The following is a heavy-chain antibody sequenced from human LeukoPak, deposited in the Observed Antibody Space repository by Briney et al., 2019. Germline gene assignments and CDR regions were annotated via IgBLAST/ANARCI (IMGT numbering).Heavy chain of an antibody. V-gene: IGHV3-21*01. Sequence: PGGSLRLSCAASGFTLSSYSMNWVRQAPGKGLEWVSSITGSSSHIYYADSVKGRFTISRDNAKNSLYLQMNSLRAEDTAVYYCARDKVGATAGGDYWGQGTLVTVSS. CDR1: GFTLSSYS. J-gene: IGHJ4*02. CDR2: ITGSSSHI. D-gene: IGHD1-26*01. CDR3: ARDKVGATAGGDY.